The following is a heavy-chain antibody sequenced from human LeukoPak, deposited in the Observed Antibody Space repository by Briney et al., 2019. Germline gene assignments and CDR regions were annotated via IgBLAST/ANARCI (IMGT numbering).Heavy chain of an antibody. J-gene: IGHJ4*02. V-gene: IGHV3-48*04. CDR1: GFTVSTNY. CDR3: ATDSPETAAFDY. CDR2: IVGSSSTK. Sequence: GSLRLSCAASGFTVSTNYMSWVRQAPGKGLEWVSCIVGSSSTKYYADSVKGRFTISRDNAKNSLYLQMDSLRAEDTAVYYCATDSPETAAFDYWGQGTLVTVSS. D-gene: IGHD1-1*01.